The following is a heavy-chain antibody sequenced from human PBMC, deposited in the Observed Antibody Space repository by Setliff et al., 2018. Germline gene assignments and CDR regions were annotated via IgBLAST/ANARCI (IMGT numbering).Heavy chain of an antibody. V-gene: IGHV4-39*07. Sequence: SETLSLTCSVFGDSLTRSSSWWGWIRQPPGKGLEWIGSIYYSGSTYYNPSLKSRVTISVDTSKNQFSLKLSSVTAADTAVYYCASRATYYNFWSGYYLYWGQGTLVTVSS. CDR2: IYYSGST. CDR3: ASRATYYNFWSGYYLY. D-gene: IGHD3-3*01. J-gene: IGHJ4*02. CDR1: GDSLTRSSSW.